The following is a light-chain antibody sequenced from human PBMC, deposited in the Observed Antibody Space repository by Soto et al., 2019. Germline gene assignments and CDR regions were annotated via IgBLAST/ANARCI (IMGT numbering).Light chain of an antibody. J-gene: IGLJ1*01. Sequence: QSVLTQPASVSGSPGQSITISCTGTSSDVGNYKYVSWYQQHPGKAPKLIIYEVSNRPSGVSNRFSGSKSGNTASLTISGLQADDETDYYCFSYTSSGTYVFGPGTKVTVL. CDR2: EVS. CDR3: FSYTSSGTYV. V-gene: IGLV2-14*01. CDR1: SSDVGNYKY.